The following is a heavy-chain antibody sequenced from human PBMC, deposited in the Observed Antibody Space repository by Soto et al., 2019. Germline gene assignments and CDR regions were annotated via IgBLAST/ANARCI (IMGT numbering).Heavy chain of an antibody. J-gene: IGHJ6*02. CDR2: ISGSGGNA. CDR1: GFTFSSYA. D-gene: IGHD1-26*01. V-gene: IGHV3-23*01. CDR3: AKDGASGSYPPYYYFGMDV. Sequence: EVQLLESGGGLVQPGGSLRLSCAASGFTFSSYAMSWVRQAPGKGLEWVSTISGSGGNAYYADSVTGRFSISRDNSKNTLRLQMNSLRADVTAVYYCAKDGASGSYPPYYYFGMDVWGQGTTVTVSS.